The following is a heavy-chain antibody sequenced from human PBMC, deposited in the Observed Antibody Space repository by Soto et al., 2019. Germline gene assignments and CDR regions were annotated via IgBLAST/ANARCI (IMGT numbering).Heavy chain of an antibody. CDR3: ARGDDPHFYYGMAV. CDR1: GGSMSSGYW. D-gene: IGHD1-1*01. CDR2: IYHSGST. V-gene: IGHV4-4*02. Sequence: QVQLQESGPGLVKPSGTLSLTCAVSGGSMSSGYWWSWVRQPPGKGLEWIGEIYHSGSTNYNPSLRSRVNISVDKSKNQFSLKLSSVTAADTAVYYCARGDDPHFYYGMAVWGQGTMVTVSS. J-gene: IGHJ6*02.